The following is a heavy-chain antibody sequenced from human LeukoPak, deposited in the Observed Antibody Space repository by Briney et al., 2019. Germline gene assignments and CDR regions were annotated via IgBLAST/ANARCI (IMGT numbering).Heavy chain of an antibody. CDR1: GFTFSGSA. V-gene: IGHV3-73*01. Sequence: GGSLRLSCAASGFTFSGSAMHWVRQASGKGLEWVGRIRSKANSYATAYAASVKGRFTISRDDSKNTLYLQMNSLRVDDTAVYYCAKDGTRGIRFGKIPHYFDYWGQGTLVTVSS. J-gene: IGHJ4*02. CDR2: IRSKANSYAT. CDR3: AKDGTRGIRFGKIPHYFDY. D-gene: IGHD3-10*01.